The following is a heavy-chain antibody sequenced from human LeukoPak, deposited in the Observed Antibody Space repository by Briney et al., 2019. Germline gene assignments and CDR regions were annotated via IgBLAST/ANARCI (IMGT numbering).Heavy chain of an antibody. Sequence: LTGGSLRLSCAASGFTFSSHWMHWVRQAPGKGLVWVSRINSDGSNTDYADTVKGRFSISRDNAKNTLYLQMNNLRAEDTAVYYCARDLSVGGYDFWSAYSVDYWGQGTLVTVSS. V-gene: IGHV3-74*01. J-gene: IGHJ4*02. CDR2: INSDGSNT. CDR3: ARDLSVGGYDFWSAYSVDY. D-gene: IGHD3-3*01. CDR1: GFTFSSHW.